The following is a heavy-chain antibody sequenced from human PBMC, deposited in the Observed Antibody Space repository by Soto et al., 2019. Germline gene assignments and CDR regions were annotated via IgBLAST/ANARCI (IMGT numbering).Heavy chain of an antibody. CDR1: GGTFSSYA. CDR2: IIPIFGTA. D-gene: IGHD3-10*02. Sequence: QVQLVQSGAEVKKPGSSVKVSCKASGGTFSSYAISWVRQAPGQGLEWMGGIIPIFGTANYAQKFQGRVTITADESTSTVYMELSSLRSEDTAVYYCARDIFGEGGCLGYNHYYYGMDVWGQGTTVTVSS. V-gene: IGHV1-69*01. J-gene: IGHJ6*02. CDR3: ARDIFGEGGCLGYNHYYYGMDV.